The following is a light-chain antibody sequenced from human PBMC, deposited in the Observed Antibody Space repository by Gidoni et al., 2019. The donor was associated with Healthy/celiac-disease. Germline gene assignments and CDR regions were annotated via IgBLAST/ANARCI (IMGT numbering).Light chain of an antibody. CDR1: QSVSSY. J-gene: IGKJ4*01. CDR3: QQRSNWLT. Sequence: EIVLTQSPATLSLSPGERATLFCRASQSVSSYLAWYQQKPGQAPRLLIYDASNSATGIPARFSGSGSGTDFTLTISRLEPEDFAVYYCQQRSNWLTFXGXTKVEIK. V-gene: IGKV3-11*01. CDR2: DAS.